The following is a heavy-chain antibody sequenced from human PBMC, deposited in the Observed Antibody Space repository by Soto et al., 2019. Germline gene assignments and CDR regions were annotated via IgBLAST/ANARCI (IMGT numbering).Heavy chain of an antibody. CDR2: IYHTGST. V-gene: IGHV4-38-2*02. CDR1: GYSISSGYY. D-gene: IGHD3-9*01. CDR3: ARESKYYDILTGYYGFLDY. J-gene: IGHJ4*02. Sequence: PSETLSLTCAVSGYSISSGYYWGWIRQPPGKGLEWIGSIYHTGSTYYNPSLKSRVTISVDTSKNQFTLKLSSVTAADTAVYYCARESKYYDILTGYYGFLDYWGQGTLVTVSS.